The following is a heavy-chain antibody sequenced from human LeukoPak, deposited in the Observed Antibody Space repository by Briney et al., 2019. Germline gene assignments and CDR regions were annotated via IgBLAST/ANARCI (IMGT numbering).Heavy chain of an antibody. V-gene: IGHV3-30*04. CDR2: TSYDGTSE. Sequence: GTSLRLSCAASGFSFRRSDMHWVRQAPGKGLEWVAATSYDGTSELYADFVKGRFSISRDNSRNTLSLQMDTLRPEDTAIYYCARAKGLAGSYLDNWFDPWGQGTRVIVSS. CDR1: GFSFRRSD. CDR3: ARAKGLAGSYLDNWFDP. J-gene: IGHJ5*02. D-gene: IGHD1-26*01.